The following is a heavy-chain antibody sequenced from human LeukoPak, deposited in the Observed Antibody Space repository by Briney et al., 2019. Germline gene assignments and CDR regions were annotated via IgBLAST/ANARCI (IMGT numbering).Heavy chain of an antibody. Sequence: GGSLRLSCAPSGFTFSDYSMNWVRQAPGKGLEWVASISTVSTYTFYADSVKGRFTISRDNVRNSLYLQMSSLGAEDTAVYYCARDGSGFYLYNYMDVWGKGTTVTVS. J-gene: IGHJ6*03. V-gene: IGHV3-21*01. CDR1: GFTFSDYS. D-gene: IGHD6-25*01. CDR3: ARDGSGFYLYNYMDV. CDR2: ISTVSTYT.